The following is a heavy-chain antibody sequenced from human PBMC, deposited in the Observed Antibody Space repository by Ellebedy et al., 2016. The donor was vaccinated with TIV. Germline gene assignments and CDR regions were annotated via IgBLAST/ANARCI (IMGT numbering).Heavy chain of an antibody. CDR3: ARLKSGYCPDY. V-gene: IGHV4-59*10. Sequence: SETLSLTXAVYGGSFSGYYWSWIRQPAGKGLEWIGRIYTSGSTNYKPSLKSRVTMSVDTSKNQVSLKLSSVTAADTAVYYCARLKSGYCPDYWGQGTLVTVSS. CDR2: IYTSGST. D-gene: IGHD3-3*01. CDR1: GGSFSGYY. J-gene: IGHJ4*02.